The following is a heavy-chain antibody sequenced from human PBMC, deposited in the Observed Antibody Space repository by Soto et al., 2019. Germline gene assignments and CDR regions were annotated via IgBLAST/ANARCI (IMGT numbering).Heavy chain of an antibody. D-gene: IGHD5-18*01. Sequence: LQLQESGSGLVKPSQTLSLTCAVSGGSISSGGYSWSWIRQPPGKGLEWIGYIYHSGSTYYNPSLKSRVTISVDRSKNQFSLKLSSVTAADTAVYYCARAEGDSPIDYWGQGTLVTVSS. V-gene: IGHV4-30-2*01. CDR3: ARAEGDSPIDY. J-gene: IGHJ4*02. CDR1: GGSISSGGYS. CDR2: IYHSGST.